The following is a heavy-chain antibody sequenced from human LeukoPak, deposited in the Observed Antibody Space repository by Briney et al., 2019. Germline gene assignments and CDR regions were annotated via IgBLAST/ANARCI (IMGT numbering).Heavy chain of an antibody. CDR2: IRSSSSNI. J-gene: IGHJ4*02. Sequence: GGSLRLSCAASGFTFARYSMNWVRQAPGKGLEWVSSIRSSSSNIYYADSVTGRFTISRDNAKNSLYLQMNSLRAEDTAVYYCVRAVEYYYDSSADAVDYWGQGTLVSVSS. CDR3: VRAVEYYYDSSADAVDY. V-gene: IGHV3-21*01. CDR1: GFTFARYS. D-gene: IGHD3-22*01.